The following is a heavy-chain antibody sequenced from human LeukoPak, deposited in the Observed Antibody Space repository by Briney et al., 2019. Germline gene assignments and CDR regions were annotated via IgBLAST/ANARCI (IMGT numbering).Heavy chain of an antibody. D-gene: IGHD3-10*02. J-gene: IGHJ6*04. CDR1: GFTFSNYG. CDR3: AELGITMIGGV. CDR2: IRFDGSYK. Sequence: GGSLRLSCTSSGFTFSNYGIHWVRQAPGKGLEWVAFIRFDGSYKYYADSVKGRFTISRDNSKNTLDLQMNSLRAEDTAVYYCAELGITMIGGVWGKGTTVTISS. V-gene: IGHV3-30*02.